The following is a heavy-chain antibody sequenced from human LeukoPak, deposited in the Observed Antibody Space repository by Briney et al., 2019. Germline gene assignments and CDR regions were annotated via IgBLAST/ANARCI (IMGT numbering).Heavy chain of an antibody. CDR1: GDSVSSNSAA. D-gene: IGHD3-10*01. V-gene: IGHV6-1*01. Sequence: SQTLSLTCAISGDSVSSNSAAWNWIRQSPSRGLEWLGRTYYRSKWYNDYAVSVKSRITINPDTSKNQFSLQLNSVTPEDTAVYYCARARLIKHDYYYYMDVWGKGTTVTVSS. J-gene: IGHJ6*03. CDR3: ARARLIKHDYYYYMDV. CDR2: TYYRSKWYN.